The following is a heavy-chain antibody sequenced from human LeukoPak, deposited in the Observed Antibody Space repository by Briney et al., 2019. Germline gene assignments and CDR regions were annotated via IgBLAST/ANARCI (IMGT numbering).Heavy chain of an antibody. Sequence: GASLRLSCAASGFTFSSYAMSWARQAPGKGLEWVSDISGSGGNTYYADSVKGRFTISRDNSKNALSLQMNSLRAEDTAVYYWAKGYDFLDYWGQGTLVTVSS. J-gene: IGHJ4*02. CDR3: AKGYDFLDY. D-gene: IGHD3-3*01. CDR1: GFTFSSYA. V-gene: IGHV3-23*01. CDR2: ISGSGGNT.